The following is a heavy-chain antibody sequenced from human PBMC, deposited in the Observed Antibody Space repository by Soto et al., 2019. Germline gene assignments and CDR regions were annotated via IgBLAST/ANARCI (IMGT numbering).Heavy chain of an antibody. Sequence: SETLSLTCTVSGGSISSSSYYWGWIRQPPGKGLEWIGSIYYSGSTYYNPSLKSRVTISVDTSKNQFSLKLSSVTAADTAVYYCARTVTYYYDSSGYYYVSYFDYWGQGTLVTVSS. CDR3: ARTVTYYYDSSGYYYVSYFDY. V-gene: IGHV4-39*01. D-gene: IGHD3-22*01. CDR1: GGSISSSSYY. J-gene: IGHJ4*02. CDR2: IYYSGST.